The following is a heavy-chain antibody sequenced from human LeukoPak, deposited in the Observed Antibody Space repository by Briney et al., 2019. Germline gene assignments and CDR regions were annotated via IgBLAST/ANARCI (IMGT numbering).Heavy chain of an antibody. J-gene: IGHJ4*02. V-gene: IGHV3-53*04. CDR1: GFTVSSNY. Sequence: GGSLRLSCAASGFTVSSNYMSWVRQAPGKGLEWVSVIYSGGSTYYADSVKGRFTISRHNSKSTPYLQMNSLRAEDTAVYYCASSSSGWPFDYWGRGTLVTVSS. CDR2: IYSGGST. D-gene: IGHD6-19*01. CDR3: ASSSSGWPFDY.